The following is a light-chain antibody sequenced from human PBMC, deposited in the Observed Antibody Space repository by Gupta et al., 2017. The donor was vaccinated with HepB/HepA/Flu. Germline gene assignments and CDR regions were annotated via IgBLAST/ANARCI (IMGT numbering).Light chain of an antibody. V-gene: IGKV1-5*03. Sequence: DIQMTQSPSTLSASVGDRVTITCRASQSISSWLAWYQQRPGKAPKLLIYKASYLQTGVPSKFSRSRSGTEFTLTINSLQPDDFASYFCQQDKNSSYTFGQGTKLEVK. CDR1: QSISSW. J-gene: IGKJ2*01. CDR3: QQDKNSSYT. CDR2: KAS.